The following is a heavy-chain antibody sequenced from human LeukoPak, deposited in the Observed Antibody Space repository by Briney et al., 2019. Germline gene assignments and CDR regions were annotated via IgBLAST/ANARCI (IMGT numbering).Heavy chain of an antibody. CDR2: IYYSGST. J-gene: IGHJ4*02. V-gene: IGHV4-39*01. CDR3: ASQGSGNYLSPVNY. D-gene: IGHD1-26*01. CDR1: GGSIRSNNYY. Sequence: SETLSLTCIVFGGSIRSNNYYWGWIRQPPGKGLEWIGTIYYSGSTYYNPSLKSRVTISVDTTKNQFSLKLVSVADAATAVYYCASQGSGNYLSPVNYWGQGTLVTVSS.